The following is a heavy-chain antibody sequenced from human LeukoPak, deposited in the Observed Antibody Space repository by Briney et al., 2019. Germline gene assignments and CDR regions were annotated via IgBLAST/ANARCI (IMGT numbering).Heavy chain of an antibody. CDR1: GFTFSSYA. J-gene: IGHJ4*02. CDR2: SDSDGSP. Sequence: GGSLRLSCAASGFTFSSYAMTWVRHAPGEGVEWVSTSDSDGSPYYADSVKGRFTLSRDSSKNTLYLQMNSLRAEDTAVYYCAKERGGTTPRFDNWGQGTLVTVSS. V-gene: IGHV3-23*01. CDR3: AKERGGTTPRFDN. D-gene: IGHD1-7*01.